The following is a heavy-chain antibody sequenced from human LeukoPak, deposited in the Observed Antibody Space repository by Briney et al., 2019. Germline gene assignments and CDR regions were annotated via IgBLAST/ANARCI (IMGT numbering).Heavy chain of an antibody. CDR2: IYPGDSDT. Sequence: GESLKISCKGSGYSFTSYWIGWVRQMPGKGLEWMGIIYPGDSDTRYSPSFQGQVTISADKSISTAYLQWSSLKASDTAMYYCARRLAYCGGDCYPPENWFDPWGQGTLVTVSS. V-gene: IGHV5-51*01. D-gene: IGHD2-21*02. CDR1: GYSFTSYW. CDR3: ARRLAYCGGDCYPPENWFDP. J-gene: IGHJ5*02.